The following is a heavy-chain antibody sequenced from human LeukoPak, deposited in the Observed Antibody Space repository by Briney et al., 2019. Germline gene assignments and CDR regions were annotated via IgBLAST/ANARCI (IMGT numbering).Heavy chain of an antibody. CDR2: IYSGGST. CDR1: GFTVSSDY. V-gene: IGHV3-66*01. J-gene: IGHJ3*02. CDR3: ARVKTTVTPSGAFDI. Sequence: GGSLRLSCAASGFTVSSDYMSWVRQAPGKGLEWVSVIYSGGSTYYADSVKGRFTISRDNSKNTLYLQMNSLRAEDTAVYYCARVKTTVTPSGAFDIWGQGTMVTVSS. D-gene: IGHD4-17*01.